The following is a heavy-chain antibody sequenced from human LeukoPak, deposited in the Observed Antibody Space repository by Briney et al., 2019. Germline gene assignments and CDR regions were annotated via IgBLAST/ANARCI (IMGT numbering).Heavy chain of an antibody. J-gene: IGHJ4*02. V-gene: IGHV4-4*07. Sequence: PSETLSLTCTVSGGSISSYYWNWIRQPAGEGLEWIGRIYTSGSTSYNPSLRSRVTMSVDTSKSQFSLKLSSVTAADTAVYYCARTATVVTYFDYWGQGTLVTVSS. CDR1: GGSISSYY. CDR2: IYTSGST. CDR3: ARTATVVTYFDY. D-gene: IGHD4-23*01.